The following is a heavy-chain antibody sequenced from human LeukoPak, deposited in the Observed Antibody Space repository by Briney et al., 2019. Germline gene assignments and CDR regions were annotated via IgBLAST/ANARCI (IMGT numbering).Heavy chain of an antibody. J-gene: IGHJ4*02. V-gene: IGHV3-23*01. CDR1: GFTFSSYA. CDR2: ISGSGGST. D-gene: IGHD3-22*01. CDR3: ATTVVVMVFDY. Sequence: GGSLRLSCAASGFTFSSYAMSWVRQAPGKGLEWVSTISGSGGSTYYADSVKGRFTISRDNSKNTLYLQMNSLRAEDTAVYYCATTVVVMVFDYWGQGTLVTVSS.